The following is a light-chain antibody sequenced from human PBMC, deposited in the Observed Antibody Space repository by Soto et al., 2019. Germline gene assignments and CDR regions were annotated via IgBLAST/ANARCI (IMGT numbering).Light chain of an antibody. CDR3: QNHNTVPLT. CDR2: AAS. V-gene: IGKV1-27*01. CDR1: HDISNY. J-gene: IGKJ3*01. Sequence: DVQMTQSPSSLSASVGDRVTITCRASHDISNYVAWLQQKPGKAPKLLIYAASTLQPGVPSRFSGGGSGVDFTLTISSLQPEAAETSYCQNHNTVPLTFGPGTKVDIK.